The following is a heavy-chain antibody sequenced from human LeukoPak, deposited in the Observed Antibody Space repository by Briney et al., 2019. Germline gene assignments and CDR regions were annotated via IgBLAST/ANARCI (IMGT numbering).Heavy chain of an antibody. D-gene: IGHD6-6*01. Sequence: SETLSLTCTVSGGSISSGDYYRSWIRQPPGKGLEWIGYIYYSGSTYYNPSLKSRVTISVDTSKNQFSLKLSSVTAADTAVYYCAREGHSSSSGYWGQGTLVTVSS. CDR3: AREGHSSSSGY. J-gene: IGHJ4*02. CDR2: IYYSGST. V-gene: IGHV4-30-4*08. CDR1: GGSISSGDYY.